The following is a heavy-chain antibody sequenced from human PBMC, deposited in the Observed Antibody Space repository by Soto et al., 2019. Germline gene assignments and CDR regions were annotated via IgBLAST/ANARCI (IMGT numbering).Heavy chain of an antibody. D-gene: IGHD6-25*01. Sequence: QITLKESGPALVKPTQTLTLTCTFSVFSLSTSGVGVGWIRQPPGKALEWLALIYWDDDKRYSPSLKSRLTITKDTSKNQVVLTMTNMDPMDTATYYCAHRRRAAGGYFFDYWGQGTLVTVSS. J-gene: IGHJ4*02. CDR3: AHRRRAAGGYFFDY. V-gene: IGHV2-5*02. CDR2: IYWDDDK. CDR1: VFSLSTSGVG.